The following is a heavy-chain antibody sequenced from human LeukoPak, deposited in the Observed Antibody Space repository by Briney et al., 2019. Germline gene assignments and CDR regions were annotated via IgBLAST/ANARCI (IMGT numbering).Heavy chain of an antibody. V-gene: IGHV1-2*04. Sequence: ASVKVSCKASGYSFTSYYMHWVRQAPGQGLEWMGWINPNSGGTNYAQKLQGWVTMTRDTSINTAYLELSRLKSDDTAVYYCARGSVGARSNYVGARHYYFDYWGQGTLVTVSS. CDR2: INPNSGGT. CDR3: ARGSVGARSNYVGARHYYFDY. D-gene: IGHD4-11*01. CDR1: GYSFTSYY. J-gene: IGHJ4*02.